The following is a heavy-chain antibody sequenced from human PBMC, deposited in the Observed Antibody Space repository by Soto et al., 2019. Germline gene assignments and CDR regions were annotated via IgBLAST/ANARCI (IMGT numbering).Heavy chain of an antibody. CDR3: ARGGYDFWRNWFDP. V-gene: IGHV4-59*01. J-gene: IGHJ5*02. CDR1: GGSISSYY. D-gene: IGHD3-3*01. CDR2: IYYSGST. Sequence: SETLSLTCTVSGGSISSYYWSWIRQPPGKGLEWIGYIYYSGSTNYNPSLKSRVTISVDTSKNQFSLKLSSVTAADTAVYYYARGGYDFWRNWFDPWGQGTLVTVSS.